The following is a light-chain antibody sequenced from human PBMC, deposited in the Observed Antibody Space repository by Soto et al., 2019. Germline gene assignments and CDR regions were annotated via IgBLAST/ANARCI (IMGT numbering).Light chain of an antibody. V-gene: IGKV3-15*01. CDR3: QQYNDWPRT. Sequence: EIVMTQSPATLSVSPGERATLSCRASQSVSSNLAWYQQKPGQVPRLLIYGASTRATCIPARFSGSGSGTEFTLTITSLQSEDFAVYYCQQYNDWPRTFGQGTTVEVK. J-gene: IGKJ1*01. CDR1: QSVSSN. CDR2: GAS.